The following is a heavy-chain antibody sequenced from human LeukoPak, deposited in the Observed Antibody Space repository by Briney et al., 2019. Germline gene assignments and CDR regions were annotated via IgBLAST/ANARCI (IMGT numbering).Heavy chain of an antibody. Sequence: PGRSLRLSCAASGFIFSNDAMDWVRQAPGQELEWVAFIWFDGSNKHYADSVKGRFTISRDNSEDTLYLQMNSLRAEDTAVYYCARDDETGSGSYYYYGMDVWGQGTTVTVSS. D-gene: IGHD2-15*01. CDR2: IWFDGSNK. V-gene: IGHV3-33*01. J-gene: IGHJ6*02. CDR3: ARDDETGSGSYYYYGMDV. CDR1: GFIFSNDA.